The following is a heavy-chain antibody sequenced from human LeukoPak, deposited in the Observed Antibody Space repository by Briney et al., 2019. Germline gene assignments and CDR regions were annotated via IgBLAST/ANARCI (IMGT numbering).Heavy chain of an antibody. Sequence: SETLSLTCTVSGGSISSGGYYWSWIRQPPGKGLEWIGYIYHSGSTYYNPSLKCRVTISVDRSKNQFSLKLSSVTAADTAVYYCARDRGGSIAARRVDYWGQGTLVTVSS. CDR2: IYHSGST. D-gene: IGHD6-6*01. J-gene: IGHJ4*02. V-gene: IGHV4-30-2*01. CDR3: ARDRGGSIAARRVDY. CDR1: GGSISSGGYY.